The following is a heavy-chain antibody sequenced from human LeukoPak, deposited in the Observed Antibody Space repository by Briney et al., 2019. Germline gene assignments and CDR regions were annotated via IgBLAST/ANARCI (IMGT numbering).Heavy chain of an antibody. CDR2: IYPGDSDT. CDR1: GYSFTSFW. Sequence: ESLKISCKGSGYSFTSFWIGWVRQMRAKGLEWMGNIYPGDSDTRHRPSFQGQVTISADKSLSPAYLEWSNLQASDTAMYCCASPSAGYYCLFELWAQGTLVSV. J-gene: IGHJ4*02. D-gene: IGHD3-22*01. CDR3: ASPSAGYYCLFEL. V-gene: IGHV5-51*01.